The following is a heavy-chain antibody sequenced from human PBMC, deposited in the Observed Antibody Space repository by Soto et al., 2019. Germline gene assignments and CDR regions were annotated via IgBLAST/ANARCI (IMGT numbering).Heavy chain of an antibody. D-gene: IGHD3-3*01. CDR1: GGSISSSNW. Sequence: SETLSLTCAVSGGSISSSNWWSWVRQPPGKGLEWIGEIYHSGSTNYNPSLKRRVPISVDKSKNQFSLKLSSVTAADTAVYYCARRMGDYDFWSGYYSVYYYYYGMDVWGQGTTVTVSS. V-gene: IGHV4-4*02. CDR3: ARRMGDYDFWSGYYSVYYYYYGMDV. J-gene: IGHJ6*02. CDR2: IYHSGST.